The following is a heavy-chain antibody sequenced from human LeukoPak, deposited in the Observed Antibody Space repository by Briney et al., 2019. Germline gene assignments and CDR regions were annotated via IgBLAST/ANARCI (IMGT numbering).Heavy chain of an antibody. CDR3: AKDPQYYDSSGYYVY. J-gene: IGHJ4*02. CDR1: GFTFSSYG. CDR2: ISYDGSNK. D-gene: IGHD3-22*01. V-gene: IGHV3-30*18. Sequence: GGSLRLSCAASGFTFSSYGMHRVRQAPGKGLEWVAVISYDGSNKYYADSVKGRFTISRDNSKNTLYLQMNSLRAEDTAVYYCAKDPQYYDSSGYYVYWGQGTLVTVSS.